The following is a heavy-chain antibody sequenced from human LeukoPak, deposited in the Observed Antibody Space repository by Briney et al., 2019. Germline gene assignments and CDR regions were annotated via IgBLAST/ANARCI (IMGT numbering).Heavy chain of an antibody. V-gene: IGHV4-31*03. CDR3: ESARMSITMIVVAFDY. CDR1: GGSISSGGYY. J-gene: IGHJ4*02. Sequence: PSEPLSLTCTVSGGSISSGGYYWSWIRQHPGKGLEWIGYIYYSGSTYYNPSLKSRVTISVDTSKNQFSLKLSSVTAADTAVYYCESARMSITMIVVAFDYWGQGTLVTVSS. CDR2: IYYSGST. D-gene: IGHD3-22*01.